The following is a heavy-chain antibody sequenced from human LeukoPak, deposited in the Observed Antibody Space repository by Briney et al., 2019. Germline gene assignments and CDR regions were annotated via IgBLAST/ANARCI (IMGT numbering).Heavy chain of an antibody. J-gene: IGHJ4*02. CDR1: GGSISSSSFY. CDR2: FSYSGST. D-gene: IGHD2-15*01. Sequence: SETLSLTCTVSGGSISSSSFYWGWVRQPPEKGLEWIGSFSYSGSTYYNPSLKSRVTISVDRSKNQFSLKLSSVTAADTAVYYCARDLGRARSSATVGYFDYWGQGTLVTVSS. CDR3: ARDLGRARSSATVGYFDY. V-gene: IGHV4-39*07.